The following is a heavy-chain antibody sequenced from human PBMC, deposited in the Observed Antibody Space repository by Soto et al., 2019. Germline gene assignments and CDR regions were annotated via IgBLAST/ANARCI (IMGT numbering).Heavy chain of an antibody. Sequence: GGSLRLSCAASGFTFSSYAMSWVRQAPGKGLEWVSAISGSGGSTYYADSVKGRFTISRDDSHNTLYLQVHSLTAEDTAVYYCAKDRRAGGNSAFYFDFWGQGAQVTVSS. CDR3: AKDRRAGGNSAFYFDF. CDR2: ISGSGGST. D-gene: IGHD3-16*01. J-gene: IGHJ4*02. CDR1: GFTFSSYA. V-gene: IGHV3-23*01.